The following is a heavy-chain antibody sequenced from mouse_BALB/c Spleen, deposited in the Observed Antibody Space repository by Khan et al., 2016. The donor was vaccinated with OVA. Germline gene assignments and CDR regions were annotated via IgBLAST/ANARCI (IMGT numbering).Heavy chain of an antibody. J-gene: IGHJ3*01. D-gene: IGHD1-1*01. CDR1: GYTFTSYV. CDR2: IYPFNDDT. Sequence: VQLQQSGPELVKPGASVKMSCKASGYTFTSYVMHWVKQKPELGLEWIGYIYPFNDDTKYNEKFKGKATLTSDKSSSTAYMELSSLTSEDSAVFYWGPVCYYYVSFAYRGPGTLVSGSA. V-gene: IGHV1S136*01. CDR3: GPVCYYYVSFAY.